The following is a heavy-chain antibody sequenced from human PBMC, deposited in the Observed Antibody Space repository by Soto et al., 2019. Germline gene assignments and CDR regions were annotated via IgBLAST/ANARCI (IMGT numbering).Heavy chain of an antibody. CDR3: VRRVSGNYDY. CDR1: GFTISSYD. D-gene: IGHD1-7*01. Sequence: EVQLAESGGGMIQHGGSLRLSCIASGFTISSYDMHWVRQAPGKGLEYVSSISSNGGTTYYGNSVKGRFTISRDNSKNTLYLQMGSLRAEDMALYYCVRRVSGNYDYWGQGTLVTVSS. J-gene: IGHJ4*02. CDR2: ISSNGGTT. V-gene: IGHV3-64*01.